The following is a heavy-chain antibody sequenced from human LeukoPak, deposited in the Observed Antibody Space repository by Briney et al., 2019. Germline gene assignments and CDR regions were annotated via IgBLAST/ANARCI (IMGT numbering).Heavy chain of an antibody. D-gene: IGHD3-3*01. CDR2: INPSGGST. V-gene: IGHV1-46*01. Sequence: ASVKVSCKAPGYTFTSYYMHWVRQAPGQGLEWLGIINPSGGSTSYAQKFQGRVTMTRDTSTSTVYMELSSLRSEDTAVYYCAREHHYDLWSGSHRPHYYGMDVWGQGTTVTVSS. J-gene: IGHJ6*02. CDR1: GYTFTSYY. CDR3: AREHHYDLWSGSHRPHYYGMDV.